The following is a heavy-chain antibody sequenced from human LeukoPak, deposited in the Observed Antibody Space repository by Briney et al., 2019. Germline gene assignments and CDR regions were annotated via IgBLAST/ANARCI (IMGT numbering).Heavy chain of an antibody. CDR2: INHSGST. Sequence: PSETLSLTCAVYGGSFSGYYWSWIRQPPGKGLEWIGEINHSGSTNYNPSLKSRVTISVDTSKNQSSLKLSSVTAADTAVYYCARRAGAYSHPYDYWGQGTLVTVSS. J-gene: IGHJ4*02. V-gene: IGHV4-34*01. CDR1: GGSFSGYY. D-gene: IGHD4/OR15-4a*01. CDR3: ARRAGAYSHPYDY.